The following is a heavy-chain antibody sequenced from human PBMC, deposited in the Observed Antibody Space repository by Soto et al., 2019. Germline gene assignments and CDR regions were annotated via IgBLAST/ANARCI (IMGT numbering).Heavy chain of an antibody. J-gene: IGHJ4*02. V-gene: IGHV1-69*01. CDR3: AREGSGYNF. D-gene: IGHD5-12*01. Sequence: SVKVSCEASGGSFSEFGISWVRQAPGQGLEWMGGIVPVFGRPNYAQRFRGRLTITADESTSTGYMELISLRSDDTAVYYCAREGSGYNFWGQGTQVTVSS. CDR1: GGSFSEFG. CDR2: IVPVFGRP.